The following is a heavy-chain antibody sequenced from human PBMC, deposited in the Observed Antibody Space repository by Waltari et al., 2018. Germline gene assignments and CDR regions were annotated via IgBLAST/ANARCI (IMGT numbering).Heavy chain of an antibody. Sequence: QVQLQQWGAGLLKPSETLSLTCAVYGGSFSGYYWSWIRQPPGKGLEWIGEINHSGSTHYNPSLKSRVTISVDTSKNQFSLKLSSVTAADTAVYYCARVGHYYDSSGYRLLYYYYGMDVWGQGTTVTVSS. CDR3: ARVGHYYDSSGYRLLYYYYGMDV. CDR2: INHSGST. D-gene: IGHD3-22*01. J-gene: IGHJ6*02. V-gene: IGHV4-34*01. CDR1: GGSFSGYY.